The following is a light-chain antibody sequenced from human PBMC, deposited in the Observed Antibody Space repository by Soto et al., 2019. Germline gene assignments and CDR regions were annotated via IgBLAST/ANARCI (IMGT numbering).Light chain of an antibody. CDR1: QDIRNF. J-gene: IGKJ3*01. Sequence: DIQMTQSPTSLSASVGDRVTITCRASQDIRNFVAWYQQKPGKAPKLLIYAASTLQSGVPCRFSGSGSGTDFTLTINSLQPEDVATYSSQKYSSVPVFGPGTKVEIK. CDR2: AAS. V-gene: IGKV1-27*01. CDR3: QKYSSVPV.